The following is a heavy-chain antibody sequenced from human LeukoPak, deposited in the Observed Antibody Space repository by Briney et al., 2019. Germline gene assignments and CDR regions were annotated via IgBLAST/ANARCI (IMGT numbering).Heavy chain of an antibody. CDR3: TRRDYGDPFDY. J-gene: IGHJ4*01. CDR1: GFTLSDFT. Sequence: GGSLRLSCAVSGFTLSDFTMHWVRQASGKGLEWVGRIRRKGYNYATAYAESVKGRFTISRDDSKNRAFLQMNSLKTDDTAVYFCTRRDYGDPFDYWGHGTLVTVPS. V-gene: IGHV3-73*01. CDR2: IRRKGYNYAT. D-gene: IGHD4-17*01.